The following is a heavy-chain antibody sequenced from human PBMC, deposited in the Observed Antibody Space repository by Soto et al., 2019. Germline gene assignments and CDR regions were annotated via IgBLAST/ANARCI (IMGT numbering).Heavy chain of an antibody. D-gene: IGHD3-10*01. CDR2: TRNKANRYTT. CDR1: GFTLSDNY. J-gene: IGHJ4*02. V-gene: IGHV3-72*01. Sequence: PGGSLRLSCAGSGFTLSDNYMDWVRQAPGKELEWVGRTRNKANRYTTEYAASVKSRFTVSRDESMNSLHLQMNSLKTEDTAVYYCVRTSHYGSGTWNFDFWGQGTMVTVSS. CDR3: VRTSHYGSGTWNFDF.